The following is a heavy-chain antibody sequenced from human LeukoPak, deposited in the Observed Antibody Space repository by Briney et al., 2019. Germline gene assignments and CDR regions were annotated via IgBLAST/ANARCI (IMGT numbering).Heavy chain of an antibody. D-gene: IGHD4-23*01. CDR3: ARDQDYGGKTDAFDI. Sequence: SETLSLTCTVSGGSISSYYWSWIRQPPGKRLEWIGYIYYSGSTNYNPSLKSRVTISVDTSKNQFSLKLSSVTAADTAVYYCARDQDYGGKTDAFDIWGQGTMVTVSS. J-gene: IGHJ3*02. CDR1: GGSISSYY. V-gene: IGHV4-59*01. CDR2: IYYSGST.